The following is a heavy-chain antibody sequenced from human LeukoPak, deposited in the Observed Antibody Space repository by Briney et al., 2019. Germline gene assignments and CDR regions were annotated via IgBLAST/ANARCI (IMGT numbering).Heavy chain of an antibody. J-gene: IGHJ4*02. CDR3: ARRPVAGTGYFDY. CDR1: GFTFSDFY. D-gene: IGHD6-19*01. Sequence: GGSLRLSCAASGFTFSDFYMTWVRQAPGKGLEWVSAISGTGAGTYYADSVKGRFTISRDNSKNTLYLQMNSLRAEDTAVYFCARRPVAGTGYFDYWGQGALVTVSS. CDR2: ISGTGAGT. V-gene: IGHV3-23*01.